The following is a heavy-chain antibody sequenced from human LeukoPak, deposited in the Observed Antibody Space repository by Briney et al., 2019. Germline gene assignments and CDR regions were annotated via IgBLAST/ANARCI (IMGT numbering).Heavy chain of an antibody. Sequence: ASVKVSCKSSGYTFTGYYMHWVRQAPGQGLEWMGWINTNSGGANYAQKFQGRVTMTRDTSISTAYMELSRLRSDDTAVYYCARVAPMIQTQWLVDFDYWGQGTLVTVSS. V-gene: IGHV1-2*02. CDR3: ARVAPMIQTQWLVDFDY. CDR2: INTNSGGA. CDR1: GYTFTGYY. D-gene: IGHD6-19*01. J-gene: IGHJ4*02.